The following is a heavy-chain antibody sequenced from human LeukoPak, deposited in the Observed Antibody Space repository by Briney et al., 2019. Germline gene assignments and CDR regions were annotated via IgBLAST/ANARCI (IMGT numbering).Heavy chain of an antibody. CDR1: GDSVSSNNAA. CDR3: TRLSRGTTGTNDY. J-gene: IGHJ4*02. Sequence: SQTLSLTCAISGDSVSSNNAAWNWIRQSPSRGLEWLGRTYYRSKWYSDYAVSVQSRIIINPDTSKNQFSLQLNSVTPEDTAVYYCTRLSRGTTGTNDYWGQGTHVTVSS. V-gene: IGHV6-1*01. CDR2: TYYRSKWYS. D-gene: IGHD1-1*01.